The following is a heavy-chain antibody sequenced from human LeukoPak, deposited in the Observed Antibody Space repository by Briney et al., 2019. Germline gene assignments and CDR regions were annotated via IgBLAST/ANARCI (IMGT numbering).Heavy chain of an antibody. Sequence: GGSLRRSCAASGFTFSSSAMSWVRQAQGEGLEWVSAISNNGGYTYYADSVQGRFTISKDNAKNTVYLQMNNLRAEYTAVYYCVSFYETNRGRVTLVTVSS. CDR1: GFTFSSSA. V-gene: IGHV3-23*01. CDR2: ISNNGGYT. J-gene: IGHJ4*02. CDR3: VSFYETN. D-gene: IGHD2-2*01.